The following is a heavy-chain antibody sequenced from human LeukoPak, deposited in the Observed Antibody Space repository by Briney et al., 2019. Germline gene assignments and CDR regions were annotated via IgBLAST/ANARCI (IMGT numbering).Heavy chain of an antibody. CDR1: GFTFSSYG. CDR3: ARGCSGGSCYGYYYYYMDV. Sequence: PGGSLRLSCAASGFTFSSYGMHWVRQAPGKGLEWVAVIWSDGSKKYYADSVKGRFTISRDNSKNTLYLQMNSLRTEDTAVYYCARGCSGGSCYGYYYYYMDVWGKGTTVTVSS. D-gene: IGHD2-15*01. J-gene: IGHJ6*03. V-gene: IGHV3-33*01. CDR2: IWSDGSKK.